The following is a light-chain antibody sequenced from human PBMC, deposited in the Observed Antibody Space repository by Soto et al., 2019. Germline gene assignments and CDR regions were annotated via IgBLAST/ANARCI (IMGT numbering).Light chain of an antibody. CDR3: QQYNTYRT. CDR1: QRISSW. CDR2: KAS. V-gene: IGKV1-5*03. Sequence: DIQMTQSPSTLSASVGDRVTITCRASQRISSWLAWYQQKPGKAPKILIYKASSLESGVPSRFSGSGSGTEFTLTINSLQPDDFSTYYCQQYNTYRTFGQGTKVDIK. J-gene: IGKJ1*01.